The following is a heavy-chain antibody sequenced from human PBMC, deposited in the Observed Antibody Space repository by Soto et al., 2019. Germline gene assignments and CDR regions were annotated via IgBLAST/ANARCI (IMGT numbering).Heavy chain of an antibody. J-gene: IGHJ2*01. V-gene: IGHV3-23*01. CDR2: ISGSGGST. CDR3: AKDKPSPYYYGSGSYSHWYFDL. Sequence: GGSLRLSCAASGFTFSSYAMSWVRQAPGKGLEWVSAISGSGGSTYYADSVKGRLTISRDNSKNTLYLQMNSLRAEDTAVYYCAKDKPSPYYYGSGSYSHWYFDLWGRGTLVTVSS. CDR1: GFTFSSYA. D-gene: IGHD3-10*01.